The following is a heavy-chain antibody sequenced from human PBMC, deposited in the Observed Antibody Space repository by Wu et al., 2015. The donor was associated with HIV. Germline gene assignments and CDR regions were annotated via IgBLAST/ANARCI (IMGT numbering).Heavy chain of an antibody. D-gene: IGHD5-12*01. J-gene: IGHJ6*03. CDR1: GDTFNKYA. CDR3: ARGRYSGYDSPRVYYYYMDV. Sequence: QVQLVQSGAGVRKPGSSVMVSCKASGDTFNKYAINWVRQAPGQGLEWMGGIVPVYNIPNYAEKFQDRVTITADRSTNTAYMELSSLRSADTAIYYCARGRYSGYDSPRVYYYYMDVWGLGTTVIVSS. CDR2: IVPVYNIP. V-gene: IGHV1-69*14.